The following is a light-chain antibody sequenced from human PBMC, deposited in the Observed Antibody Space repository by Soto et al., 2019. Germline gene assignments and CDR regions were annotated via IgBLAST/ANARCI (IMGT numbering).Light chain of an antibody. CDR1: QSVRSN. Sequence: EIVMTQSPATLSVSPGERATLSCRASQSVRSNLAWYQQKAGQAPRLLMYGASIRATGIPTRFGGSGSGTEFTLTISSLQSEDFAVYYCQQYDNWPPYTFGRGTKLEIK. V-gene: IGKV3-15*01. CDR3: QQYDNWPPYT. J-gene: IGKJ2*01. CDR2: GAS.